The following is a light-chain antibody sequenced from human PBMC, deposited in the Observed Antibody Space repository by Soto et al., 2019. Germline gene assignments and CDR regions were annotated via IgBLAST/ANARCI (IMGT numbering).Light chain of an antibody. Sequence: QSPATLSVNPGERATLSCTASQSINSNLAWYQQRPGQAPRLLIYGASTRATGIPARFSGSGSGTEFTLTISSLQSEDFAVYYCQQYNNWWTFGQGTKVDI. CDR2: GAS. CDR1: QSINSN. CDR3: QQYNNWWT. V-gene: IGKV3-15*01. J-gene: IGKJ1*01.